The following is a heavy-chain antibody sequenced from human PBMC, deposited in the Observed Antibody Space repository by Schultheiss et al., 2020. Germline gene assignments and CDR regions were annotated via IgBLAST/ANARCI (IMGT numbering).Heavy chain of an antibody. D-gene: IGHD6-19*01. V-gene: IGHV3-23*01. CDR1: GFTFSSYA. Sequence: GESLKISCAASGFTFSSYAMSWVRQAPGKGLEWVSAISGSGGSTYYADSVKGRFTISRDNSKNTLYLQMNSLRAEDTAVYYCANTPFSAVAGPYYYYGMDVWGQGTTVTVSS. CDR2: ISGSGGST. CDR3: ANTPFSAVAGPYYYYGMDV. J-gene: IGHJ6*02.